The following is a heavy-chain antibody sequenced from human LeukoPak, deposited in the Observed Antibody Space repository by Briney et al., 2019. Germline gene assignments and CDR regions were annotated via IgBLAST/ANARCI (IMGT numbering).Heavy chain of an antibody. V-gene: IGHV3-74*01. CDR3: ARDIAAAGTPAYFQH. D-gene: IGHD6-13*01. Sequence: GGSLRLSCAASGSGFAFAGAWMHWVRQVPGKGPEWVSLISADGIRTTYADSVKGRFTISRDNSKNTLYLQMNSLRAEDTAVYYCARDIAAAGTPAYFQHWGQGTLVTVSS. CDR2: ISADGIRT. CDR1: GSGFAFAGAW. J-gene: IGHJ1*01.